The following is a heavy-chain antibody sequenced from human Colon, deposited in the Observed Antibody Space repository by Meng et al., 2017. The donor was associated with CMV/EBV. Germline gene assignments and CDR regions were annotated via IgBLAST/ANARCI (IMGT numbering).Heavy chain of an antibody. D-gene: IGHD3-10*01. CDR2: ISGTGGNT. Sequence: LRLSCAASGFTFYSYALGWVRQAPGKGLEWVSAISGTGGNTYYADSVRGRFTISRDNSKNTLYLQLNNLRGDDTAVYYCAKIQRGNFDYWGQGTLVTVSS. CDR1: GFTFYSYA. CDR3: AKIQRGNFDY. J-gene: IGHJ4*02. V-gene: IGHV3-23*01.